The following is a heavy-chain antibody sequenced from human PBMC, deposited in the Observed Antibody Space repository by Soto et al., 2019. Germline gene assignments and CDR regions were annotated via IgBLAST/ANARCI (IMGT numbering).Heavy chain of an antibody. CDR1: GYNFNNYW. J-gene: IGHJ5*02. Sequence: PGVSLKISCQGFGYNFNNYWIGWVRQTPGKGLEWVGNIYPGDSQTIYSPSFQGHVTVSADKAISTAYQQWSSLTAPDTAIYYCARRAGFAIANDLWGQGTLVTVSS. CDR3: ARRAGFAIANDL. CDR2: IYPGDSQT. D-gene: IGHD2-21*01. V-gene: IGHV5-51*01.